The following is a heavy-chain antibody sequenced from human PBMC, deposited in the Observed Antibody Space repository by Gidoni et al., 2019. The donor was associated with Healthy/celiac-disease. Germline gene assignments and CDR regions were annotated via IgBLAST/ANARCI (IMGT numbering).Heavy chain of an antibody. CDR1: VYSISSGYY. Sequence: QVQLQESGPGLVKPSETLSLTCTVSVYSISSGYYWGWIRQPPGKGLEWIGSIYHSGSTYYNPSLKSRVTISVDTSKNQFSLKLSSVTAADTAVYYCARDHSAVPAADFDYWGQGTLVTVSS. V-gene: IGHV4-38-2*02. CDR3: ARDHSAVPAADFDY. J-gene: IGHJ4*02. CDR2: IYHSGST. D-gene: IGHD2-2*01.